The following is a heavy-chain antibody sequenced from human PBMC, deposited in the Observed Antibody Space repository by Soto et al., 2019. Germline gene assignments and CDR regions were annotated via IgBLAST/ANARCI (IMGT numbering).Heavy chain of an antibody. Sequence: SVKVSCKASGYSFTNNDVSWVRQATGQGLEWMGWMNPGSGDTGYAQKFQGRVTMTRDISIATAYMELSSLRSDDTAIYYCARMETFGSLNWFDTWGQGTLVTVSS. D-gene: IGHD3-16*01. V-gene: IGHV1-8*01. CDR2: MNPGSGDT. CDR1: GYSFTNND. J-gene: IGHJ5*02. CDR3: ARMETFGSLNWFDT.